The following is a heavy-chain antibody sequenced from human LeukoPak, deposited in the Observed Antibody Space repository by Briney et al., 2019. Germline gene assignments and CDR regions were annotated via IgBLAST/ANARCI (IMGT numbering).Heavy chain of an antibody. CDR1: GDFISNWY. V-gene: IGHV4-59*01. Sequence: SETLSLSCTVTGDFISNWYYSWIRQPPGKGLEWIGCINYSGSTTYSPSLKSRVTISVATSTNQFSLRLNSVTAADTAVYYCARSHGWYQMYFFGYWSLGTLVTVSS. CDR2: INYSGST. D-gene: IGHD6-19*01. CDR3: ARSHGWYQMYFFGY. J-gene: IGHJ4*02.